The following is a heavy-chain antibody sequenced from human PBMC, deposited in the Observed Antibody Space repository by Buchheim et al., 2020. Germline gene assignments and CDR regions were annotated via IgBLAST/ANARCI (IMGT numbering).Heavy chain of an antibody. Sequence: EVRLLESGGGLVQTGGSLRLSCAASGFTFNSYAMTWVRQAPGKGLEWVSGISGSDGSTYYADSVKGRFTISRDDSKNTLQLQMTSLRAEDTAVYYCAKGFRGYRDLGYWGQGTL. CDR2: ISGSDGST. D-gene: IGHD5-18*01. V-gene: IGHV3-23*01. J-gene: IGHJ4*02. CDR1: GFTFNSYA. CDR3: AKGFRGYRDLGY.